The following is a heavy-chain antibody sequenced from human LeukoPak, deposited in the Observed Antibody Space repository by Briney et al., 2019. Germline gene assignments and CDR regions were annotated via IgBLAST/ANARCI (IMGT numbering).Heavy chain of an antibody. Sequence: SETLSLTCTVSGGSIRNSSYYWGWIRQPPGKGLEWIGSIYYSGSTYYNPSLKSRVTISLDRSKNQFSLKLSSVTAADTAVYYCARTLYLCSTTCYPYYMDVWGKGTTVTVSS. V-gene: IGHV4-39*07. J-gene: IGHJ6*03. D-gene: IGHD2-2*01. CDR1: GGSIRNSSYY. CDR2: IYYSGST. CDR3: ARTLYLCSTTCYPYYMDV.